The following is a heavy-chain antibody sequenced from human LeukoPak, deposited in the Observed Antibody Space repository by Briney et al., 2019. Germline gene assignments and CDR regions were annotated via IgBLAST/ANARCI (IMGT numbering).Heavy chain of an antibody. CDR2: ISSSGRII. D-gene: IGHD4-17*01. J-gene: IGHJ5*02. V-gene: IGHV3-48*03. Sequence: TGGSLRLSCAASGFTFSSYEMNWVRQAPGKGLEWVSYISSSGRIIYYADSVKGRFTISRDNAKNSLYLQMNSLRAEDTAVYYCARDLAVTTFSWFDPWGQGTLVTVSS. CDR1: GFTFSSYE. CDR3: ARDLAVTTFSWFDP.